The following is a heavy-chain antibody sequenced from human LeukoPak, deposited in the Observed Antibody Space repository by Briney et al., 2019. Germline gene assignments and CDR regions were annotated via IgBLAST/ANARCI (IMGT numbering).Heavy chain of an antibody. CDR1: GFTFTSYG. J-gene: IGHJ4*02. CDR2: IWYDGRKE. Sequence: GTSLRLSCAASGFTFTSYGMHWVRQAPGKGLEWVALIWYDGRKEYYADSVKGRFTISRDDSRNTLYLQMNGLRAEDTAVYYCARLGSSWSSDSWGQGTLVTVS. V-gene: IGHV3-33*01. CDR3: ARLGSSWSSDS. D-gene: IGHD6-13*01.